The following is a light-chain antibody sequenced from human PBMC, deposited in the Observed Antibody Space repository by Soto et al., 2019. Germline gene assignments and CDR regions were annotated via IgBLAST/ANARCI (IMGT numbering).Light chain of an antibody. J-gene: IGKJ1*01. CDR1: QSVSSSY. V-gene: IGKV3-20*01. CDR3: QQYGSSPGGT. Sequence: EIVLTQSPGTLSLSPGERATLSCRASQSVSSSYLAWYQQKPGQAPRLLIYGASSRATGIPDRFSGSGSGTDLTLTISRLEPEDFAVYYCQQYGSSPGGTFGQGTKV. CDR2: GAS.